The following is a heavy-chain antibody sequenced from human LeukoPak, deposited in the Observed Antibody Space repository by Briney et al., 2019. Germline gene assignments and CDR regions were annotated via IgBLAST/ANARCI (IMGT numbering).Heavy chain of an antibody. D-gene: IGHD6-13*01. CDR2: INPSSGGT. Sequence: ASVKVSCKASGYTFTGYYMHWVRQAPGQGLEWMGRINPSSGGTNYAQKFQGRVTMTRDTSISTAYMELSRLRSDDTAVYYCGSQHPIGIARPVTHYWGQGTLVTVSS. CDR1: GYTFTGYY. V-gene: IGHV1-2*06. J-gene: IGHJ4*02. CDR3: GSQHPIGIARPVTHY.